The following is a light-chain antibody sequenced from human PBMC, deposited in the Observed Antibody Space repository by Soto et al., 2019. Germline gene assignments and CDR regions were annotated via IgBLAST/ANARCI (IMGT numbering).Light chain of an antibody. V-gene: IGKV3-20*01. CDR3: KQYGSSHFT. CDR1: QIFSSNY. J-gene: IGKJ3*01. Sequence: IVLTQSPGTLSFCPGERATLSCSASQIFSSNYLAWYQQKPGQDPRILIYGESSRATGIQDRFSGSGSGTDFTLTIRRMEPEDFAVYYCKQYGSSHFTLGPGNKVDLK. CDR2: GES.